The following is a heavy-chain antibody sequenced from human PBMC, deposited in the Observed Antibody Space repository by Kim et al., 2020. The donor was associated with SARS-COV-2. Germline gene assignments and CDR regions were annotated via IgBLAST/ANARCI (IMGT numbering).Heavy chain of an antibody. D-gene: IGHD6-13*01. J-gene: IGHJ4*02. V-gene: IGHV3-48*03. CDR1: GFTFSSYE. CDR2: ISSSGSTI. CDR3: ASSGSSWSSEYDY. Sequence: GGSLRLSCAASGFTFSSYEMNWVRQAPGKGLEWVSYISSSGSTIYYADSVKGRFTISRDNAKNSLYLQMNSLRAEDTAVYYCASSGSSWSSEYDYWGQGTLVTVSS.